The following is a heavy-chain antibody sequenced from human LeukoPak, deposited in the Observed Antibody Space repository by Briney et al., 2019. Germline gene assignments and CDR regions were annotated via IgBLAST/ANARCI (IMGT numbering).Heavy chain of an antibody. CDR3: ARGREGYYYDSSFPRAIHQPRRYFDY. V-gene: IGHV4-4*07. D-gene: IGHD3-22*01. J-gene: IGHJ4*02. CDR1: GGSISSYY. Sequence: KTSETLSLTCTVSGGSISSYYWSWIRQPAGKGLEWIGRIYTSGSTNYNPSLKSRVTISVDTSKNQFSLKLSSVTAADTAVYYCARGREGYYYDSSFPRAIHQPRRYFDYWGQGTLVTVSS. CDR2: IYTSGST.